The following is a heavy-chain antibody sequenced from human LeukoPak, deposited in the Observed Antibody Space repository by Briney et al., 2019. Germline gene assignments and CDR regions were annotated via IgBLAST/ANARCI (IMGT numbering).Heavy chain of an antibody. Sequence: QSGGSLRLSCAASGFIVTNAWMNWVRQAPGKGLEWDSAISGSVGSTYYADSVKGRFTISRDNSKNTLYLQMNSLRAEDTAVYYCANSKLEQPVWDPDAFDIWGQGTMVTVSS. CDR1: GFIVTNAW. CDR3: ANSKLEQPVWDPDAFDI. CDR2: ISGSVGST. V-gene: IGHV3-23*01. J-gene: IGHJ3*02. D-gene: IGHD1/OR15-1a*01.